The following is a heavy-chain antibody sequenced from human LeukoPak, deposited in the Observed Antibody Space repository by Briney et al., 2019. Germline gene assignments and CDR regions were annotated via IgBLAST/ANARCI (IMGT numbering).Heavy chain of an antibody. V-gene: IGHV3-74*01. CDR1: GFTFRNFW. CDR3: TREKVLRGDYYYYMDV. J-gene: IGHJ6*03. CDR2: IIYDGAAT. D-gene: IGHD3-10*01. Sequence: PGGSLRLSCAASGFTFRNFWMHWVRHVPGEGLGWVCRIIYDGAATNYADSVRGRFTISRDNANNMLYLQMNSLRVEDTGIYYCTREKVLRGDYYYYMDVWGKGTTVTVSS.